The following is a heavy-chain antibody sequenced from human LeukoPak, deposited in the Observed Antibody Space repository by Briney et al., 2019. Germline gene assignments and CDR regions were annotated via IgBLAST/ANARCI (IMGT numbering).Heavy chain of an antibody. CDR2: INPSGGST. Sequence: ASVKISCKASGYTFTSYYMHWVRQAPGQGLEWMEIINPSGGSTSYAQKFQGRVTMTRDMSTSTVYMELSSLRSEDTAVYYCARDSHCSSTSCRPSPTKCGWFDPWGQGTLVTVSS. D-gene: IGHD2-2*01. J-gene: IGHJ5*02. V-gene: IGHV1-46*01. CDR3: ARDSHCSSTSCRPSPTKCGWFDP. CDR1: GYTFTSYY.